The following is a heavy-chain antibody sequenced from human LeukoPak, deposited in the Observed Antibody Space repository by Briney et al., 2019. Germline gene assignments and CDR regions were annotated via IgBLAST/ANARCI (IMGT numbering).Heavy chain of an antibody. CDR1: GFTFGDYA. CDR3: ARDRGRNSCYY. Sequence: HPGGSLRLSCTASGFTFGDYAMSWARQAPGKGLEWVASMKQNGSESWYVDSVKGRFTISRDNSKNSLYLQLTSLRAEDTALYYCARDRGRNSCYYWGEGTLVSVSS. CDR2: MKQNGSES. V-gene: IGHV3-7*03. J-gene: IGHJ4*02. D-gene: IGHD1-14*01.